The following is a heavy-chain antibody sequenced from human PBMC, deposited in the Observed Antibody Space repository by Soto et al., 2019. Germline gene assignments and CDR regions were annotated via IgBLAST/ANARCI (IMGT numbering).Heavy chain of an antibody. Sequence: GGSLRLSCAASGFAFNNYEMDWVRQAPGKGLEWVSYISLSGSTIYYADSVKGRFTISRDDAKNSLYLQMDSLRADDTAVYYCARESFSASPNFFDYWGQGTLVTVSS. CDR1: GFAFNNYE. CDR3: ARESFSASPNFFDY. V-gene: IGHV3-48*03. CDR2: ISLSGSTI. J-gene: IGHJ4*02. D-gene: IGHD3-3*02.